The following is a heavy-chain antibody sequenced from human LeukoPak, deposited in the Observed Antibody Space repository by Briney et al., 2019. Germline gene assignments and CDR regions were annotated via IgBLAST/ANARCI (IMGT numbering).Heavy chain of an antibody. D-gene: IGHD7-27*01. V-gene: IGHV4-34*01. CDR2: INHSGST. CDR1: GGSFSGYY. CDR3: ARAAAGDSDY. Sequence: SETLTLTCAVYGGSFSGYYWSWIRQPPGKGLEWIGEINHSGSTNYNPSLESRVTISVDTSKNQFSLKLSSVTAADTAVYYCARAAAGDSDYWGQGTLVTVSS. J-gene: IGHJ4*02.